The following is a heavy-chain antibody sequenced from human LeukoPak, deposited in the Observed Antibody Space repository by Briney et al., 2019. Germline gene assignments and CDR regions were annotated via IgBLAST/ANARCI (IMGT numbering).Heavy chain of an antibody. D-gene: IGHD3-3*01. CDR1: GFTSTSYW. Sequence: TRRCLRPSCAASGFTSTSYWTSWVRQAPGKGLEWVANIKQDVRATYYMDSVKGRFTISRDNAKNSLYLQMNSLRAEDTAVYYCARGGISAPYDLWSGYYNRRDYYYYYMDVWGKGTTVTVSS. CDR3: ARGGISAPYDLWSGYYNRRDYYYYYMDV. CDR2: IKQDVRAT. J-gene: IGHJ6*03. V-gene: IGHV3-7*01.